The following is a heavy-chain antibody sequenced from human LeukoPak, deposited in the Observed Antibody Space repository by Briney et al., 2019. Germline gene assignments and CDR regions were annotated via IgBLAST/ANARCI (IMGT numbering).Heavy chain of an antibody. J-gene: IGHJ1*01. D-gene: IGHD2-15*01. CDR2: INHSGST. Sequence: SETLSLTCAVYGGSFSGYYWSWIRQPPGKGLEWIVEINHSGSTNYNPSLKSRVTISVDTSNNQFSLKLSSVTAADTAVYYCARGHLGYCSGGSCYSPYFQHWGQGTLVTVSS. CDR1: GGSFSGYY. V-gene: IGHV4-34*01. CDR3: ARGHLGYCSGGSCYSPYFQH.